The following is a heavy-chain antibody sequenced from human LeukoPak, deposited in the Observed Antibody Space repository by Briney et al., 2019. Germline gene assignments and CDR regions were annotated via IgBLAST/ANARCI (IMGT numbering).Heavy chain of an antibody. J-gene: IGHJ5*02. Sequence: ASVEVSCKASGYTFTGYYMHWVRQAPGQGLEWMGWINPNSGGTNYAQKFQGRVTMTRDTSISTAYMELSRLRSDDTAVYYCARVPLLPNWFDPWGQGTLVTVSS. D-gene: IGHD3-22*01. CDR1: GYTFTGYY. V-gene: IGHV1-2*02. CDR2: INPNSGGT. CDR3: ARVPLLPNWFDP.